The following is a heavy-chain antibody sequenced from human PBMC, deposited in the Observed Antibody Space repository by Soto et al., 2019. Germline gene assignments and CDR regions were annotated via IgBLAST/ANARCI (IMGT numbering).Heavy chain of an antibody. CDR2: ISYDGSDQ. Sequence: QVQVEEFGGGVVQPGRSLRLSCAGPTFTFSDFGFHWVRQAPGKGLEWVAMISYDGSDQYYGDSVQGRFTIYRDDCKNTVYLQMNSLIAEDTAMYYCAKSTYCNGGSCFPQYWGPGTLVTVSS. D-gene: IGHD2-15*01. CDR1: TFTFSDFG. CDR3: AKSTYCNGGSCFPQY. J-gene: IGHJ4*02. V-gene: IGHV3-30*18.